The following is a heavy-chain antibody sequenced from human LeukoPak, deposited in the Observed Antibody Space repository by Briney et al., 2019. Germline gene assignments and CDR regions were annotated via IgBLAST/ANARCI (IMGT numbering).Heavy chain of an antibody. V-gene: IGHV3-21*01. CDR2: ISSSSSYI. D-gene: IGHD6-13*01. CDR3: ARGVIAAGGNDFDY. Sequence: GGSLRLSCAASGFTFSSYSMNWVRQAPGKGLEWVSSISSSSSYIYYADSVKGRFTISRDNAKNSLYLQMNSLRAEDTAVYYCARGVIAAGGNDFDYWGQGTLVTVSS. CDR1: GFTFSSYS. J-gene: IGHJ4*02.